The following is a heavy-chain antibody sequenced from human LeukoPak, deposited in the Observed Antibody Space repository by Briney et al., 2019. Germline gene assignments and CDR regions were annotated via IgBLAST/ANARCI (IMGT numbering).Heavy chain of an antibody. J-gene: IGHJ5*02. CDR3: ARGVLLWFGEFNWFDP. Sequence: PSETLSLTCTVSGGSISSSSYYWGWIRQPPGKGLEWIGSIYYSGSTYYNPSLKSRVTISVDTSKNQFSLKLSSVTAADTAVYYCARGVLLWFGEFNWFDPWGQGTLVTVSS. D-gene: IGHD3-10*01. CDR1: GGSISSSSYY. CDR2: IYYSGST. V-gene: IGHV4-39*07.